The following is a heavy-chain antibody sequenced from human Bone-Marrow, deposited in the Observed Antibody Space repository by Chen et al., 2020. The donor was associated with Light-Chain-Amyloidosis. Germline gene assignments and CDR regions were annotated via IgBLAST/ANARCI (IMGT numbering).Heavy chain of an antibody. CDR1: GYTFPNYW. Sequence: EVQLEQSGPEVKKPGESLKISRKGPGYTFPNYWSGWVRQMPGKGLEWMGVIYPDDSDARYSPSFEGQVTISADKSITTAYLQWRSLKASDTAMYYCARRRDGYNFDYWGQGTLVTVSS. CDR3: ARRRDGYNFDY. CDR2: IYPDDSDA. V-gene: IGHV5-51*01. J-gene: IGHJ4*02. D-gene: IGHD5-12*01.